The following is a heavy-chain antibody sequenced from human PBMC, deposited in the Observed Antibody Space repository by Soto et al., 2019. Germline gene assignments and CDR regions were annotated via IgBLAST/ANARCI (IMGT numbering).Heavy chain of an antibody. D-gene: IGHD4-17*01. J-gene: IGHJ5*02. CDR2: IYYSGST. CDR3: ARGLLIEPDYEGAFEDNWFDP. CDR1: GGSISSGDYY. Sequence: SETLSLTCTVSGGSISSGDYYWSWIRQPPGKGLEWIGYIYYSGSTYYNPSLKSRVTISVDTSKNQFSLKLSSVTAADTAVYYCARGLLIEPDYEGAFEDNWFDPWGQGTLVTVSS. V-gene: IGHV4-30-4*01.